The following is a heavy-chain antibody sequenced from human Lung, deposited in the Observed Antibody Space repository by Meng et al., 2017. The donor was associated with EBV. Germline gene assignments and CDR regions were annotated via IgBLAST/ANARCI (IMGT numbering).Heavy chain of an antibody. D-gene: IGHD2-2*01. Sequence: QVQLVQSGAEVKKPGASVKVSCKASGYSFTTYAMHWVRQAPGQRLEWMGWINAGNGNTKYSEKFQSRVTITRDTAASTAYMELSSLRSEDTAVYYCARTGCSSSSCYDYWGQGTLVTVPS. CDR3: ARTGCSSSSCYDY. V-gene: IGHV1-3*01. J-gene: IGHJ4*02. CDR2: INAGNGNT. CDR1: GYSFTTYA.